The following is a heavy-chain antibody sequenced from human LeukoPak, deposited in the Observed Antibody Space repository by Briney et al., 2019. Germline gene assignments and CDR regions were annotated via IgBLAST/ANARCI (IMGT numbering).Heavy chain of an antibody. D-gene: IGHD4-17*01. Sequence: GGSLRLSCAASGFTFSSYSMNWVRQAPGKGLEWVSSISSSSSYIYYADSVKGRFTISRDNAKNSLYLQMNSLRAEDTAVYYCARTQAVTRGDYYYYMDVWGKGTTVTVSS. CDR1: GFTFSSYS. CDR2: ISSSSSYI. J-gene: IGHJ6*03. CDR3: ARTQAVTRGDYYYYMDV. V-gene: IGHV3-21*01.